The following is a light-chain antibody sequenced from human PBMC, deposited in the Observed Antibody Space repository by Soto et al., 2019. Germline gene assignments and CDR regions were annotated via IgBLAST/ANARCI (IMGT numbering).Light chain of an antibody. CDR2: SAS. J-gene: IGKJ4*01. CDR1: QGITSY. Sequence: IQLTQSPSSLSASXGDRVTITCRASQGITSYLAWYQQRPGKAPGLLIYSASTLQSGVPSRFSGSGYGTDFSLTIRNLQPEDFAPYYCQQIYSHPLTFGGGTKVDI. V-gene: IGKV1-9*01. CDR3: QQIYSHPLT.